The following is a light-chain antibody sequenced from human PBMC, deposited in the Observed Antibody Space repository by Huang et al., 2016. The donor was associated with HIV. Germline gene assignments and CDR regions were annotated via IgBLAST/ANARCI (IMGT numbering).Light chain of an antibody. CDR2: GAS. Sequence: EIIMTQSPATLSLSPGEGASLSCRANQSVATNLAWYLHKPGQRPRTRIFGASTRASGLPGRFSGSESGTQFTLTVSGLQSEDFAVYYCQQYHNWPYTFGQGTKLEI. CDR3: QQYHNWPYT. V-gene: IGKV3-15*01. CDR1: QSVATN. J-gene: IGKJ2*01.